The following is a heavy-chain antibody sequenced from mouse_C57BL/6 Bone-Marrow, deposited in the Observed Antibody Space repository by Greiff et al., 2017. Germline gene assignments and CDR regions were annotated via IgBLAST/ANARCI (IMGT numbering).Heavy chain of an antibody. J-gene: IGHJ2*01. Sequence: EVKLQESGPVLVKPGASVKMSCKASGYTFTDYYMNWVKQSHGKSLEWIGVINPYNGGTSYNQKFKGKATLTVDKSSSTAYMVLNSLTSEDSAVYCCARSYFDYWGQGTTLTVSS. CDR2: INPYNGGT. CDR3: ARSYFDY. V-gene: IGHV1-19*01. CDR1: GYTFTDYY.